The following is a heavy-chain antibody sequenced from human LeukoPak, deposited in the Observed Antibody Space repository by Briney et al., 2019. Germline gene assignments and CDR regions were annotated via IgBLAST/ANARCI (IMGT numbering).Heavy chain of an antibody. CDR1: GGSINGYY. V-gene: IGHV4-4*07. J-gene: IGHJ6*03. CDR3: ARAFSGSGSYYSEMLYYYYYMDV. D-gene: IGHD3-10*01. Sequence: SETLSLTCTVSGGSINGYYWSWLRQPAGKGLEWIGRIYTSGTTNYNPSLKSRVTMSVDTSKNQFSLKLSSVTAADTAVYYCARAFSGSGSYYSEMLYYYYYMDVWGKGTTVTISS. CDR2: IYTSGTT.